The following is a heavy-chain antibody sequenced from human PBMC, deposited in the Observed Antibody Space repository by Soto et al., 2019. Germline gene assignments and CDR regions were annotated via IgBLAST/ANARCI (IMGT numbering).Heavy chain of an antibody. V-gene: IGHV3-30-3*01. CDR1: GFTFSSYA. Sequence: GGSLRLSCAASGFTFSSYAMHWVRQAPGKGLEWVAVISYDGSNKYYADSVKGRFTISRDNSKNTLYLQMNSLRAEDTAVYYCARSLAARPSQVAYFDYWGQGTLVTVSS. J-gene: IGHJ4*02. D-gene: IGHD6-6*01. CDR2: ISYDGSNK. CDR3: ARSLAARPSQVAYFDY.